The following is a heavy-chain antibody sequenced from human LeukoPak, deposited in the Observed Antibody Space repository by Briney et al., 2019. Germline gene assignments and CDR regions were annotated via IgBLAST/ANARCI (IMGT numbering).Heavy chain of an antibody. V-gene: IGHV3-66*01. J-gene: IGHJ4*02. CDR2: IYSGGST. CDR1: GFTVSSNY. D-gene: IGHD2-2*01. CDR3: ARSHSSTRLNDY. Sequence: QPGGSLKLSCAASGFTVSSNYMSWVRQAPGKGLEWVSVIYSGGSTYYADSVKGRFTISRDNAKNSLYLQMNSLRAEDTAVYYCARSHSSTRLNDYWGQGTLVTVSS.